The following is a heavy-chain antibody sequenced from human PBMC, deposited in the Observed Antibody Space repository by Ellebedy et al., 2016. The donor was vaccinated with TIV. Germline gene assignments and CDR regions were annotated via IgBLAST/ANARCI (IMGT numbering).Heavy chain of an antibody. CDR2: INPDGSAE. V-gene: IGHV3-7*01. J-gene: IGHJ6*02. CDR1: GFIISGDW. Sequence: GESLKISCAASGFIISGDWMSWVRQAPGEGLEWVAHINPDGSAEYYVDSVKGRFTISRDNAKNSLYLQMNSLRAEDTAVYYCASMARAYCGGDCYTSGGDYYYGMDVWGQGTTVTVSS. CDR3: ASMARAYCGGDCYTSGGDYYYGMDV. D-gene: IGHD2-21*02.